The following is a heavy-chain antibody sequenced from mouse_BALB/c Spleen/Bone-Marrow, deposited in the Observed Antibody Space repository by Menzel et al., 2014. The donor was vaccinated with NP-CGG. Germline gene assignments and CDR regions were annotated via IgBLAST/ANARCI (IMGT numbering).Heavy chain of an antibody. CDR2: IDPSDSYT. J-gene: IGHJ1*01. CDR3: TRGDYAWYFDV. Sequence: VQLQQSGAELVKPGASVKMSCKASGYTFTSYWMHWVEQRPGQGLEWIGVIDPSDSYTSYNQKFKGKATLTVDTSSSTAYMQLSSLTSEDSAVYYCTRGDYAWYFDVWGAGTTVTVSS. D-gene: IGHD2-4*01. V-gene: IGHV1S127*01. CDR1: GYTFTSYW.